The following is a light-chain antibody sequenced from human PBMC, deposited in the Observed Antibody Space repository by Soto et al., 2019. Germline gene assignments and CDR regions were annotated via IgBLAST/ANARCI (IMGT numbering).Light chain of an antibody. V-gene: IGLV2-18*01. J-gene: IGLJ2*01. CDR2: EVN. CDR1: SSDVGSYNR. CDR3: ATWDDSLRGVV. Sequence: QSVLTQPPSVSGSPGQSVTISCTGTSSDVGSYNRLSWYQQPPGTAPKLIMYEVNTRPSGVPDRFSGSKSGTSASLAISGLRSEDEADYYCATWDDSLRGVVFGGGTKLTVL.